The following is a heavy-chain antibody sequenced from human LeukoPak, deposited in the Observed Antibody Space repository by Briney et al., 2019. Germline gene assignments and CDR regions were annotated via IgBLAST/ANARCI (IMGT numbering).Heavy chain of an antibody. J-gene: IGHJ6*02. V-gene: IGHV3-23*01. D-gene: IGHD1-26*01. Sequence: GGSLRLSCEASGFTFSAYAMTWVRQAPGKGLEWVSSIGSDNKPHYSESVKGRFAISRDNSKNTLFLQLHNLRVEDTALYYCARDLHYHVAMDVWGQGTTVTVSS. CDR3: ARDLHYHVAMDV. CDR2: IGSDNKP. CDR1: GFTFSAYA.